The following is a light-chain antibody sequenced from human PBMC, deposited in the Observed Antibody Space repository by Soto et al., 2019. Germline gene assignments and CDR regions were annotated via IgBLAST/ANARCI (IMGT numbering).Light chain of an antibody. CDR1: QSVRSNY. Sequence: EIVLTQSPGTLSLSPGERATLSCRASQSVRSNYLAWYQQIPGHAPRLLVYGASGRATGIPDRFSGSGSGTDFTLTIRSLEPEDFAVCYCQHYGVSSFTFGGGPKVEI. V-gene: IGKV3-20*01. CDR2: GAS. J-gene: IGKJ4*01. CDR3: QHYGVSSFT.